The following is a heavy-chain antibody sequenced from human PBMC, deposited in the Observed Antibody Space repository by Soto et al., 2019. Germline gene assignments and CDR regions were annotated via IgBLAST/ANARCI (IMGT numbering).Heavy chain of an antibody. CDR3: ARDRDGYYYYYYYGMDV. V-gene: IGHV3-48*01. J-gene: IGHJ6*02. CDR2: ISSSSSTI. Sequence: GGSLRLSCAASGFTFSSYSMNWVRQAPGKGLEWVSYISSSSSTIYYADSVKGRFTISRDNAKNSLYLQMNSLRAEDTAVYYCARDRDGYYYYYYYGMDVWGQGTTVTVSS. CDR1: GFTFSSYS. D-gene: IGHD3-22*01.